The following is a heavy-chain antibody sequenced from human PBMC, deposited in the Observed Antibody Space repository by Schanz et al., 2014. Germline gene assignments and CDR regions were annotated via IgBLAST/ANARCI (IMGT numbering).Heavy chain of an antibody. V-gene: IGHV3-30*04. J-gene: IGHJ4*02. CDR2: VPFDGSQK. Sequence: QVQLVESGGGVVQPGRSLRLSCAASGFTFSSYALHWVRQAPGKGLEWVAFVPFDGSQKFYADSVKGRFTISRDNSKNTVYLQMNSLMPGDAAVYYCARESSNDIVLVPGAVFDHWGQGILVTVSS. D-gene: IGHD2-2*01. CDR1: GFTFSSYA. CDR3: ARESSNDIVLVPGAVFDH.